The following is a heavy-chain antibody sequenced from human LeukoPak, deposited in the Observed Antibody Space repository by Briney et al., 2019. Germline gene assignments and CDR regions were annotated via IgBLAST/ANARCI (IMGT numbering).Heavy chain of an antibody. CDR1: GYTFTSYY. CDR3: ARREGSGYDYFDY. Sequence: ASVKVSCKASGYTFTSYYMHWVRQAPGQGLEWMGITNPSGGSTSYAQKFQGRVTMTRDMSTSTVYMELSSLRSEDTAVYYCARREGSGYDYFDYWGQGTLVTVSS. D-gene: IGHD5-12*01. CDR2: TNPSGGST. V-gene: IGHV1-46*01. J-gene: IGHJ4*02.